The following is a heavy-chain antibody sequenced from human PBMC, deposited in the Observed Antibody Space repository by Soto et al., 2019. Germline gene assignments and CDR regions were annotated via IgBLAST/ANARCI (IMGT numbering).Heavy chain of an antibody. CDR1: GFTFSSYG. D-gene: IGHD2-8*01. Sequence: QVQLVESGGGVVQPGRSLRLSCAASGFTFSSYGMHWVRQAPGKGLEWVAVMSYDGSNEYYADSVKGRFTISRDNSKNRLYLQMNSLRAEDTAVYYCAKDQRWMLSPNDAFDVWGQGTMVTVSS. CDR2: MSYDGSNE. CDR3: AKDQRWMLSPNDAFDV. J-gene: IGHJ3*01. V-gene: IGHV3-30*18.